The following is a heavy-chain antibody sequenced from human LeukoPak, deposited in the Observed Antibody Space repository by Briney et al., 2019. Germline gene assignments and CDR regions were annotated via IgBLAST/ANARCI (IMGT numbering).Heavy chain of an antibody. J-gene: IGHJ4*02. Sequence: GGSLRLSCAASGFIFSSYAMSWVRQAPGEGLEWVSGISSSGYNTYHADSVKGRFTISRDNSKNTLYLLMNSLRAEDTAVYYCAKDTGTSRNYIALVAATHFWGQGTLLTVSS. CDR2: ISSSGYNT. CDR1: GFIFSSYA. V-gene: IGHV3-23*01. D-gene: IGHD2-15*01. CDR3: AKDTGTSRNYIALVAATHF.